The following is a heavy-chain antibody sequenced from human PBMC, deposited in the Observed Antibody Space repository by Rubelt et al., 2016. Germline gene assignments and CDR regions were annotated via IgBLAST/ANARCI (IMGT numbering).Heavy chain of an antibody. CDR3: ARAVSYYDSSGYGYYYCMDV. V-gene: IGHV4-39*07. J-gene: IGHJ6*03. CDR2: IYYSGST. Sequence: QLQLQESGPGLVKPSETLSLTCTVSGGSISSSSYYWGWIRQPPGKGLEWIGSIYYSGSTYYNPSLKHRVTSSVATSKNQFSLKRSSVTAADTAVYYCARAVSYYDSSGYGYYYCMDVWGKGTTVTVSS. CDR1: GGSISSSSYY. D-gene: IGHD3-22*01.